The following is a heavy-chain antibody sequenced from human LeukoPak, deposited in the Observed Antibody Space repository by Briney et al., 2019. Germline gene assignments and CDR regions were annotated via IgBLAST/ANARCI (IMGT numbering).Heavy chain of an antibody. J-gene: IGHJ5*02. Sequence: SSVKVSCKASGGTFSSYAISWVRQAPGQGLEWMGRIIPILGIANYAQKFQGRVTITADKSTSTAYMELSSLRSEDTAVYYCARDHKPGNSGYNYHKGWFDPWGQGTLVTVSS. CDR2: IIPILGIA. D-gene: IGHD5-12*01. CDR3: ARDHKPGNSGYNYHKGWFDP. V-gene: IGHV1-69*04. CDR1: GGTFSSYA.